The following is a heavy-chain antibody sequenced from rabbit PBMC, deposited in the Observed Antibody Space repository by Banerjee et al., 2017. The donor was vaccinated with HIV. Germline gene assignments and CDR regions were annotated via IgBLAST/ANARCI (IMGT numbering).Heavy chain of an antibody. CDR3: ARGRDGTTSYDL. D-gene: IGHD6-1*01. Sequence: QEQLEESGGDLVKPEGSLTLTCTASGFTISSSHWICWVRQAPGKGLELIACIYGGSGKIEYASWAKGRFTISKTSSTTVTLQMTSLTAADTATYFCARGRDGTTSYDLWGQGTLVTVS. V-gene: IGHV1S45*01. CDR1: GFTISSSHW. J-gene: IGHJ4*01. CDR2: IYGGSGKI.